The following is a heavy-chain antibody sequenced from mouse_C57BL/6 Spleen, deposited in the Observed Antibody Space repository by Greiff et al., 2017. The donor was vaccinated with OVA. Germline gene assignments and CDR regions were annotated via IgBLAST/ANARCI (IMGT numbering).Heavy chain of an antibody. CDR3: TLIYYGYD. CDR2: IDPEPGGT. Sequence: QVQLQQSGAELVRPGASVTLSCKASGYTFTDYEMHWVKQTPVHGLEWIGAIDPEPGGTAYNQKFKGKAILTADKSSSTAYMELRSLTSEDSAVYYCTLIYYGYDWGQGTLVTVSA. V-gene: IGHV1-15*01. CDR1: GYTFTDYE. J-gene: IGHJ3*01. D-gene: IGHD2-2*01.